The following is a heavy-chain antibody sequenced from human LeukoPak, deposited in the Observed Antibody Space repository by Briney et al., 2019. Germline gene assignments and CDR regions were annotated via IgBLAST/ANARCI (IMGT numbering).Heavy chain of an antibody. Sequence: SETLSLTCTVSGGSISSYYWSWIRQPPGKGLEWIGYIYYSGSTNYNPSLKSRVTISVDTSKNQFPLKLSSVTAADTAVYYCARQRITMVRGASSIWFDPWGQGTLVTVSS. CDR3: ARQRITMVRGASSIWFDP. V-gene: IGHV4-59*01. CDR1: GGSISSYY. D-gene: IGHD3-10*01. CDR2: IYYSGST. J-gene: IGHJ5*02.